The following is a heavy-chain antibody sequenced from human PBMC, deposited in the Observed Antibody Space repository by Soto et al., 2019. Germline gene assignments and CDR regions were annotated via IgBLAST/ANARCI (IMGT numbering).Heavy chain of an antibody. J-gene: IGHJ4*02. CDR3: ARGRDGDY. D-gene: IGHD6-6*01. Sequence: QVHLVQSGAEVRKPGASVKVSCKGSGYTFTSYGIAWVRQAPGQGLEWMGWISAHNDNTNYAQKVQGRVTVTRDTYTSTAYMELRNLRSDDTAVYYCARGRDGDYWGQGALVTVSS. V-gene: IGHV1-18*01. CDR2: ISAHNDNT. CDR1: GYTFTSYG.